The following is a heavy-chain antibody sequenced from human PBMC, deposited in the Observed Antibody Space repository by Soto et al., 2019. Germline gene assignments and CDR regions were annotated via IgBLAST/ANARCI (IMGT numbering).Heavy chain of an antibody. CDR3: ARTPRRQWLPRDFDY. CDR1: GGSISSSNW. D-gene: IGHD6-19*01. CDR2: IYHSGST. Sequence: QVQLQESGPGRVKPSGTLSLTCAVSGGSISSSNWWSWVRQPPGKGLEWIGEIYHSGSTNYNPSLKSRVTISVDKSKNQFSLKLSSVTAADTAVYYCARTPRRQWLPRDFDYWGQGTLVTVSS. V-gene: IGHV4-4*02. J-gene: IGHJ4*02.